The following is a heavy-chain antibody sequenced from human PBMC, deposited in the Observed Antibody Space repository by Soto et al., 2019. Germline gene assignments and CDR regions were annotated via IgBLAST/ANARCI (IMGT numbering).Heavy chain of an antibody. CDR1: GGSISSDDYY. D-gene: IGHD3-22*01. J-gene: IGHJ1*01. Sequence: SETLSITCTVSGGSISSDDYYWSWIRQAPGRGLEWIGYIHSSGSIYYNPSLKSRATMSIDTAGNQFSLKVSSVTVADTAVYYCARDLDGLHDDTSGPFPRPGWGQGTLVTVSS. CDR2: IHSSGSI. V-gene: IGHV4-30-4*01. CDR3: ARDLDGLHDDTSGPFPRPG.